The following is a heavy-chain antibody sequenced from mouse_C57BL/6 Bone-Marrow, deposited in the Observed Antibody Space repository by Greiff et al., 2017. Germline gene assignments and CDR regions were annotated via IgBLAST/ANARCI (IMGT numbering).Heavy chain of an antibody. V-gene: IGHV1-39*01. CDR1: GYSFTDYN. CDR2: INPNYGTT. Sequence: VQLKESGPELVKPGASVKISCKASGYSFTDYNMNWVKQSNGKSLEWIGVINPNYGTTSYNQKFKGKATLTVDQSSSTAYMQLNSLTSEDSAVYYCARENYGSSDWYFDVWGTGTTVTVSS. D-gene: IGHD1-1*01. CDR3: ARENYGSSDWYFDV. J-gene: IGHJ1*03.